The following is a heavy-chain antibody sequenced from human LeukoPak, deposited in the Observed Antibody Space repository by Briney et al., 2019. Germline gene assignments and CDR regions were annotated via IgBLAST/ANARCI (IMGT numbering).Heavy chain of an antibody. CDR1: GGSISSGSYY. CDR2: IYYSGST. Sequence: KTSQTLSLTCTVSGGSISSGSYYWSWIRQPAGKGLEWIGYIYYSGSTNYNPSLKSRVTISVDTSKNQFSLKLSSVTAADTAVYYCARSSPLVALDAFDIWGQGTMVTVSS. CDR3: ARSSPLVALDAFDI. D-gene: IGHD2-8*02. J-gene: IGHJ3*02. V-gene: IGHV4-61*10.